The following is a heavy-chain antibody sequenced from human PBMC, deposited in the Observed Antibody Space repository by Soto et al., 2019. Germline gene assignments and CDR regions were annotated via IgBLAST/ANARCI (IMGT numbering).Heavy chain of an antibody. J-gene: IGHJ4*02. Sequence: QVQLVQSGAEVKKPGSSVKVSCKASGGTFSSNAISWVRQAPGQGLEWMGGIIPIYGSPNYAQNFQGRVTVTADKATSTAYLELSRLKFADSAIYYCAVTVTGSRSPLAHWGRGTLVIVSS. D-gene: IGHD3-9*01. CDR3: AVTVTGSRSPLAH. V-gene: IGHV1-69*06. CDR2: IIPIYGSP. CDR1: GGTFSSNA.